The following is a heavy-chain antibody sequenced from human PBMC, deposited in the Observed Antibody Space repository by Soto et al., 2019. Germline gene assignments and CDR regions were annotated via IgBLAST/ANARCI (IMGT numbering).Heavy chain of an antibody. V-gene: IGHV1-18*01. CDR3: ARVGEHDFWSGYPCYFDY. CDR1: GYTFTSYG. D-gene: IGHD3-3*01. Sequence: ASVKVSCKASGYTFTSYGISWVRQAPGQGLEWMGWISAYNGNTNYAQKLQGRVAMTTDTSTSTAYMELRSLRSDDTAVYYCARVGEHDFWSGYPCYFDYWGQGTLVTVSS. CDR2: ISAYNGNT. J-gene: IGHJ4*02.